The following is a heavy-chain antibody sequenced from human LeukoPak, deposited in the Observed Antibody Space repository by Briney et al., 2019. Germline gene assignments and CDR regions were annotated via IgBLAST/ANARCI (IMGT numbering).Heavy chain of an antibody. V-gene: IGHV1-18*01. CDR3: ARAFLPIPGLANCFDP. CDR2: INAYNDNT. J-gene: IGHJ5*02. Sequence: ASVKVSCEASDYTFTSYGFSWVRQAPGQGLEWMGWINAYNDNTNYAQKLQGRVTMTTDTSTSTAYMELRSLRSDDTAVYYCARAFLPIPGLANCFDPWGQGTLVTVSS. CDR1: DYTFTSYG.